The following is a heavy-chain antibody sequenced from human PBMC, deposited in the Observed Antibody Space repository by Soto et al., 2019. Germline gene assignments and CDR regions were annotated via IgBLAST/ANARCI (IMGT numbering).Heavy chain of an antibody. Sequence: GGSLRLSCAASGFTFSSYAMSWVRQAPGKGLEWVSAISGSGGSTYYADSVKGRFTISRDNSKNTLYLQMNSLRAEDTAVYYCARSSSLTEDYFDYWGQGTLVTVSS. CDR1: GFTFSSYA. V-gene: IGHV3-23*01. CDR3: ARSSSLTEDYFDY. J-gene: IGHJ4*02. CDR2: ISGSGGST. D-gene: IGHD6-13*01.